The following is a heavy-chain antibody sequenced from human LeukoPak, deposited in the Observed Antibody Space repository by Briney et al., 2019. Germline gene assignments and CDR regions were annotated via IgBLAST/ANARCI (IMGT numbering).Heavy chain of an antibody. CDR2: ISGSGGST. CDR1: GFTFSSYG. J-gene: IGHJ4*02. Sequence: PGGSLRLSCAASGFTFSSYGMSWVRQAPGKGLEWVSAISGSGGSTYYADSVKGRFTISRDNSKNTLYLQMNSLRAEDTAVYYCAKDRSDYSSGYYSLAYWGQGTLVTVSS. D-gene: IGHD3-22*01. CDR3: AKDRSDYSSGYYSLAY. V-gene: IGHV3-23*01.